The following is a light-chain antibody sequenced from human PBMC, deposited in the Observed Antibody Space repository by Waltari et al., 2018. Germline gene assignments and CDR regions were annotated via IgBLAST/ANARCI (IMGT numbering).Light chain of an antibody. CDR3: MQALQTPIT. V-gene: IGKV2-28*01. CDR2: LAS. Sequence: IVMSPSSLSLSVAPAEPASISCSSRQSHLHPNGHNYFTWYLQKSGQPPHLLIFLASRLVSGVPDRFSGSGSGTDFTLNITRVEAEDVGIYYCMQALQTPITFAQGTRLELK. J-gene: IGKJ5*01. CDR1: QSHLHPNGHNY.